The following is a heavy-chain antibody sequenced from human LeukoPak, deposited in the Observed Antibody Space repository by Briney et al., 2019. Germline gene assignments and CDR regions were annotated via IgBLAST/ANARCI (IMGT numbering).Heavy chain of an antibody. J-gene: IGHJ3*02. CDR3: VKDGFRRADSMLGTVLVVNAFDI. Sequence: QSGGSLRLSCAASGFTFSSFWMSWVRQAPGKGLEYVAAISSNGDSTYYADSVKGRFTISRDNSKNTLYLQMSSLRAEDTAVYYCVKDGFRRADSMLGTVLVVNAFDIWGQETMVTVSS. D-gene: IGHD3-22*01. CDR2: ISSNGDST. V-gene: IGHV3-64D*09. CDR1: GFTFSSFW.